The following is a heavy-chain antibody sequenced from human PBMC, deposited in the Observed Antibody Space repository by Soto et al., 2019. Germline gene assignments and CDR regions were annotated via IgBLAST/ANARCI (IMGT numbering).Heavy chain of an antibody. D-gene: IGHD1-7*01. CDR1: GFTFSSYA. V-gene: IGHV3-30-3*01. J-gene: IGHJ6*02. CDR3: ARAAGTTVFYYYGMDV. Sequence: QVQLVESGGGVVQPGRSLRLSSAASGFTFSSYAMHWVRQAPGKGLEWVAVISYDGSNKYYADSVKGRFTISRDNSKNTLYLQMNSLRAEDTAVYYCARAAGTTVFYYYGMDVWGQGTTVTVSS. CDR2: ISYDGSNK.